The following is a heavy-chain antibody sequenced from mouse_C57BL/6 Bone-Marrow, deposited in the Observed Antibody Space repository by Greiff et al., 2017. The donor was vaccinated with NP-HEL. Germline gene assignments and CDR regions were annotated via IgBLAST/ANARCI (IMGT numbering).Heavy chain of an antibody. D-gene: IGHD1-1*01. CDR2: IDPSDSYT. J-gene: IGHJ2*01. CDR3: ASEAFITTD. V-gene: IGHV1-50*01. Sequence: QVQLQQPGAELVKPGASVKLSCKASGYTFTSYWMQWVKQRPGQGLEWIGEIDPSDSYTNYNQKFKGKATLTVDTSSSTAYMQLSSLTSEDSAVYYCASEAFITTDWGQGTTLTVSS. CDR1: GYTFTSYW.